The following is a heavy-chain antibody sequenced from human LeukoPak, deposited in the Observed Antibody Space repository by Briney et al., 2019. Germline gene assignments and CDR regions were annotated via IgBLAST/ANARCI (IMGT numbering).Heavy chain of an antibody. Sequence: PGGSLRLSCAASGFTFSSYSMNWVRQAPGKGLEWVSSISSSSSYIYYADSVKGRFTISRDNAKNSLYLQMNSLRAEDTAVYYCAREEYSSSWYGSSGLHYYGMDVWGQGTTVTVSS. CDR2: ISSSSSYI. V-gene: IGHV3-21*01. CDR3: AREEYSSSWYGSSGLHYYGMDV. D-gene: IGHD6-13*01. CDR1: GFTFSSYS. J-gene: IGHJ6*02.